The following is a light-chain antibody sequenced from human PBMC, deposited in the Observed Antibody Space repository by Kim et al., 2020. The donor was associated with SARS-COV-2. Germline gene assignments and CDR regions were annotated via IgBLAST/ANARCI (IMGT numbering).Light chain of an antibody. CDR2: GKN. Sequence: ALGQTVRITCQGDSLRSYYASWYQQKPGQAPVLVIYGKNNRPSGIPDRFSGSSSGNTASLTITGAQAEDEADYYCNSRDSSGNSVVFGGGTQLTV. CDR1: SLRSYY. J-gene: IGLJ2*01. V-gene: IGLV3-19*01. CDR3: NSRDSSGNSVV.